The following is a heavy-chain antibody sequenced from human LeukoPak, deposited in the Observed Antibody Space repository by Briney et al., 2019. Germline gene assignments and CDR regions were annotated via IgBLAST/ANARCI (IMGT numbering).Heavy chain of an antibody. CDR2: INCNGGSR. J-gene: IGHJ4*02. V-gene: IGHV3-20*04. D-gene: IGHD6-13*01. CDR3: AKSGTPWGSWYYFDS. Sequence: GGSLTLSCAASGFSIDDYGMSWVRKAQPQGQEWVSRINCNGGSRGYAESVKGRCTISRDNAKKSLYLQMNSLRVEDTAIYYCAKSGTPWGSWYYFDSWGQRTLVTVSS. CDR1: GFSIDDYG.